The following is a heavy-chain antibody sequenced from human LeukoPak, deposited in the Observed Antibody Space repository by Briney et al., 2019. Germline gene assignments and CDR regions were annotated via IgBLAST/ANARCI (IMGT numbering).Heavy chain of an antibody. CDR1: GGSVSNYY. D-gene: IGHD2-15*01. CDR3: ARFISSGKGFDY. Sequence: SETLSLTCTVSGGSVSNYYWSWIRQSPGKGLEWVGYIYYGGNTNYNPSLESRVTMSVDMSKNQFSLKLSSVTAADTAVYYCARFISSGKGFDYWGQGTLVTVSS. V-gene: IGHV4-59*08. J-gene: IGHJ4*02. CDR2: IYYGGNT.